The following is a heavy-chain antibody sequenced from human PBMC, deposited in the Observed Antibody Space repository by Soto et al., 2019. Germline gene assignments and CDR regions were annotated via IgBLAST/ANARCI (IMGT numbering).Heavy chain of an antibody. V-gene: IGHV3-23*01. CDR2: VSGDGGSA. D-gene: IGHD3-22*01. CDR1: GFTFSSYA. Sequence: PGGSLRLSCAASGFTFSSYAMSWVRQAPGKGLDWVSSVSGDGGSAYYADSVKGRFTISRDNFGNNMYLQMSSLRAEDTAIYYCAKVNYPYYDRGPYYFDNWGQGALVTVSS. J-gene: IGHJ4*02. CDR3: AKVNYPYYDRGPYYFDN.